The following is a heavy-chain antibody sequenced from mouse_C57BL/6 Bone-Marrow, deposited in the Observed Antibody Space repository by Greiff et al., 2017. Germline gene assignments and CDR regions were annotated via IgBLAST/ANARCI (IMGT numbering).Heavy chain of an antibody. V-gene: IGHV1-55*01. CDR2: IYPGSGST. Sequence: QVQLQQPGAELVKPGASVKMSCKASGYTFTSYWITWVKQRPGQGLEWIGDIYPGSGSTNYNEKFKSKATLTVDPSSSPAYMQLSSLTSEDSAVYYCANYDYGFAYWGQGTLVTVSA. CDR1: GYTFTSYW. J-gene: IGHJ3*01. CDR3: ANYDYGFAY. D-gene: IGHD2-4*01.